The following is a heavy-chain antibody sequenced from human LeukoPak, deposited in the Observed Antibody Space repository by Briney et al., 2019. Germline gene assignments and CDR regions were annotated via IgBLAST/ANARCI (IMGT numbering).Heavy chain of an antibody. Sequence: PSETLSLTCTVSGGSISSYYWSWIRQPAGKGLEWIGRIYTSGSTNYNPSLKSRVTMSVDTSKNQFSLKLSSVTAADTAVYYCARDSNYDSSGYYYVTSAFDIWGQGTMVTVSS. D-gene: IGHD3-22*01. CDR3: ARDSNYDSSGYYYVTSAFDI. CDR1: GGSISSYY. J-gene: IGHJ3*02. V-gene: IGHV4-4*07. CDR2: IYTSGST.